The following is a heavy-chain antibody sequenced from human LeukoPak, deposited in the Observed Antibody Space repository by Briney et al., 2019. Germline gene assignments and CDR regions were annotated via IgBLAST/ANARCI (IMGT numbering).Heavy chain of an antibody. CDR1: GYSFTSYW. Sequence: GESLKISCKGSGYSFTSYWVGWARQMPGKGLEWMGIIYPGDSDTRYSPSFQGQVTISADKSISTAYLQWSSLKASDTAMYYCARRAYSYAYGYWGQGTLVTVSS. CDR3: ARRAYSYAYGY. V-gene: IGHV5-51*01. CDR2: IYPGDSDT. J-gene: IGHJ4*02. D-gene: IGHD5-18*01.